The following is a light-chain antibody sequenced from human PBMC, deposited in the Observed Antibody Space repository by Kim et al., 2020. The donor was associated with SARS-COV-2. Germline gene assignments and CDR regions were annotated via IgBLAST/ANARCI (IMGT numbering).Light chain of an antibody. V-gene: IGKV2-28*01. CDR3: MQALQTPYT. CDR2: LGS. CDR1: QGLLHSNGYNY. Sequence: DIVMTQSPLSLPVTPGEPASISCRSSQGLLHSNGYNYLDWYLQKPGQSPQLLIYLGSNRASGVPDRFSGSGSGADFTLKISRVEAEDVGVYYCMQALQTPYTFGQGTKLEI. J-gene: IGKJ2*01.